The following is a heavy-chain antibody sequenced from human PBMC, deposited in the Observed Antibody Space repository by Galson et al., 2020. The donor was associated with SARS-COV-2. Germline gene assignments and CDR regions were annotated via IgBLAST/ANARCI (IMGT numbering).Heavy chain of an antibody. D-gene: IGHD6-19*01. Sequence: GEPLKISCAASGFIFDDYAMSGVRQAPGKGLEWVSGINWNGDYTGHADSVKGRLTISRDNAKNSLYLQMNSLRAEDTAFYYCVRGAPSGWVYSVDYWGQGILVTVAS. J-gene: IGHJ4*02. CDR2: INWNGDYT. CDR1: GFIFDDYA. CDR3: VRGAPSGWVYSVDY. V-gene: IGHV3-20*04.